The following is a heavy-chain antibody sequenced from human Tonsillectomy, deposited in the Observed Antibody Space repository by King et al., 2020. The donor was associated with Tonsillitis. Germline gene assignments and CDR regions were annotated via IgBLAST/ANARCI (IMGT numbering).Heavy chain of an antibody. V-gene: IGHV2-5*01. J-gene: IGHJ3*02. CDR2: IYWNDDK. CDR1: GFSLSTSGVG. Sequence: TLKESGPTLVKPTQTLTLTCTFSGFSLSTSGVGVGWLRKPPGKALEWLALIYWNDDKRYSPSLKNRLTITKDTSKNQVVLRMTNMDPVDTAAYYCAHRHPAEYNWSYGTFDIWGQGTMVTVSS. D-gene: IGHD1-20*01. CDR3: AHRHPAEYNWSYGTFDI.